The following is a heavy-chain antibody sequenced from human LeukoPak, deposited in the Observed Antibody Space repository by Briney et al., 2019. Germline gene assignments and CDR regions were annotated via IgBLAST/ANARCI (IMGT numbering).Heavy chain of an antibody. CDR2: INSDGSST. V-gene: IGHV3-74*01. Sequence: GGSLRLSCAASGFTFSSYWMHWVRQAPGKGLVWVSRINSDGSSTSYADSVKGRFTISRDNAKNPLYLQMNSLRAEDTAVYYCARDRYYGSGSYYNELDYWGQGTLVTVSS. CDR3: ARDRYYGSGSYYNELDY. D-gene: IGHD3-10*01. J-gene: IGHJ4*02. CDR1: GFTFSSYW.